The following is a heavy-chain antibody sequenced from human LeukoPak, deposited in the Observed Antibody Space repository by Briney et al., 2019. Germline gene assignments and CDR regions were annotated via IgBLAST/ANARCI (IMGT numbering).Heavy chain of an antibody. D-gene: IGHD5-18*01. J-gene: IGHJ6*02. CDR3: AKDGDTATYYYYYYGMDV. V-gene: IGHV3-30*18. Sequence: GGSLRLSCAASGFTFSSYGMHWVRQAPGKGLEWVAVISYDGSNKYYADSVKGRFTIPRDNSKNTLYLQMNSLRAENTAVYYCAKDGDTATYYYYYYGMDVWGQGTTVTVSS. CDR1: GFTFSSYG. CDR2: ISYDGSNK.